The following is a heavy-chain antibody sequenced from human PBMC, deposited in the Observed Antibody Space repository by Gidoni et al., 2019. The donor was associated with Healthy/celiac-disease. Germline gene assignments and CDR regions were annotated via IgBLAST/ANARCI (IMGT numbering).Heavy chain of an antibody. Sequence: QLQLQESGPGLVKPSETLSLTCTVSGGSISSSSSYWGWIRQPPGKGLEWIGGIYYSGSTYYNQSLKSRVTISVDTSRNQFSLKLSSVTAADTAVYYGARQVQGYCSGGSCYSRIFDYWGQGTLVTVSS. D-gene: IGHD2-15*01. CDR2: IYYSGST. J-gene: IGHJ4*02. CDR3: ARQVQGYCSGGSCYSRIFDY. CDR1: GGSISSSSSY. V-gene: IGHV4-39*01.